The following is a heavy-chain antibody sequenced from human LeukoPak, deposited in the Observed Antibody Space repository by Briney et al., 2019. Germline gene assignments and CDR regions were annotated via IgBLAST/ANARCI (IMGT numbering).Heavy chain of an antibody. Sequence: GGSLRLSCAASGFTFSSYWMSWVRQAPGKGLEWVANIKKDGSEKYYVDSVKGRFTISRDDAKNSLYLQMNSLRAEDTAVYYCARDFSLTRLERPFDYWGQGTLVTVSS. CDR2: IKKDGSEK. CDR3: ARDFSLTRLERPFDY. V-gene: IGHV3-7*01. D-gene: IGHD1-1*01. CDR1: GFTFSSYW. J-gene: IGHJ4*02.